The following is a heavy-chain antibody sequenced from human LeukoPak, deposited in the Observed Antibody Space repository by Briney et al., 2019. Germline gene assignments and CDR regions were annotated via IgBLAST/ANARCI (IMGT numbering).Heavy chain of an antibody. CDR2: ISGSCDST. Sequence: GGSLRLSCTVSGFTVSSNSMSWVRQAPGKGLEWVSGISGSCDSTYYADSVKGRFTISRDNSKNTLYLQMTRLRAEATAIYSCAKDPYSYGYLDYWGQGKLVTVSS. V-gene: IGHV3-23*01. CDR3: AKDPYSYGYLDY. D-gene: IGHD5-18*01. CDR1: GFTVSSNS. J-gene: IGHJ4*02.